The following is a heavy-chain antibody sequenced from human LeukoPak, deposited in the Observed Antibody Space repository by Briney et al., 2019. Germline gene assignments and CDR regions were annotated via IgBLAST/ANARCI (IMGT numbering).Heavy chain of an antibody. V-gene: IGHV3-23*01. J-gene: IGHJ4*02. CDR1: GFTFSSYA. D-gene: IGHD6-19*01. CDR3: AKARKQNSSSKSAVAGTVSPFDY. CDR2: ISGSGGST. Sequence: PGGSLRLSCAASGFTFSSYAMSWVRQAPGKGLEWVSAISGSGGSTYYADSVKGRFTISRDNSKNTLYLQMNSLRAEDTAVYYCAKARKQNSSSKSAVAGTVSPFDYWGQGTPVTVSS.